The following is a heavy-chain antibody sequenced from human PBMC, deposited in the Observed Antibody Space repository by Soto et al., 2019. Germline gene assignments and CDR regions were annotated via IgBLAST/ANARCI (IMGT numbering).Heavy chain of an antibody. CDR3: ARAVAVPADFDY. D-gene: IGHD6-19*01. CDR2: INAGNGNT. CDR1: GYTFTTYA. V-gene: IGHV1-3*05. J-gene: IGHJ4*02. Sequence: QVQLVQSGAEEKKPGASVKVSCKASGYTFTTYAMHWVRQAPGQRLEWMGWINAGNGNTKYSQKFQGRVTITRDTSASTAYMEMSSLRSEDTAVYYCARAVAVPADFDYWGQGTLVTVSS.